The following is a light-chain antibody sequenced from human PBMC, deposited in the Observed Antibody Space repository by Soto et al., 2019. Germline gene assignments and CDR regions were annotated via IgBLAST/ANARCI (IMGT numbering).Light chain of an antibody. J-gene: IGLJ7*01. CDR1: SSDVGGYNY. CDR2: DVT. Sequence: QSALTQPASVSGSPGQSITISCTGTSSDVGGYNYVSWYQQHPGKAPKLMINDVTSRPSGVSNRFSGSKSGNTASLTISGLQAEDEAEYYCASYTSSDTVIFGGGTQLTVL. CDR3: ASYTSSDTVI. V-gene: IGLV2-14*01.